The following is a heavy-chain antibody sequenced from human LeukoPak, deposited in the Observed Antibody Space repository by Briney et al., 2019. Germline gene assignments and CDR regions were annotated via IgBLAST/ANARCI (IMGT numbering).Heavy chain of an antibody. Sequence: PSETLSLTCAVYGGSFSGYYWSWIRQPPGKGLEWIGEINHSGSTNYNPSLKSRVTISVDTSKTQFSLKLSSVTAADTAVYYCARCFGLVGWLRYFDYGAREPWSPSPQ. CDR3: ARCFGLVGWLRYFDY. D-gene: IGHD3-3*01. J-gene: IGHJ4*02. CDR1: GGSFSGYY. CDR2: INHSGST. V-gene: IGHV4-34*01.